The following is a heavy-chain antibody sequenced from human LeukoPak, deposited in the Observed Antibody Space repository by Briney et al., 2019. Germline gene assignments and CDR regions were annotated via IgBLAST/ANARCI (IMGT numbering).Heavy chain of an antibody. CDR2: IYSGGST. D-gene: IGHD6-13*01. Sequence: PGGPLRLSCAASGFTVSSNYMSWVCQAPGKGLEWVSVIYSGGSTYYADSVKGRFTISRDNSKNTLYLQMNSLRAEDTAVYYCARKRYSSSWYGDAFDIWGQGTMVTVSS. J-gene: IGHJ3*02. CDR1: GFTVSSNY. CDR3: ARKRYSSSWYGDAFDI. V-gene: IGHV3-66*01.